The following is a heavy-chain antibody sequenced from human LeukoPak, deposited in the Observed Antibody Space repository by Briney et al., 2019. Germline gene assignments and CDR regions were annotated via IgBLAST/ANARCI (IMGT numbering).Heavy chain of an antibody. CDR1: GYTFTSYY. CDR3: ARDAPVVRGVIIAFDY. D-gene: IGHD3-10*01. Sequence: ASVKVSCKASGYTFTSYYMHWVRQAPGQGLEWMEIINPSGGSTSYAQKFQGRVTMTRDTSTSTVYMELSSLRSEDMAVYYCARDAPVVRGVIIAFDYWGQGTLVTVSS. V-gene: IGHV1-46*01. J-gene: IGHJ4*02. CDR2: INPSGGST.